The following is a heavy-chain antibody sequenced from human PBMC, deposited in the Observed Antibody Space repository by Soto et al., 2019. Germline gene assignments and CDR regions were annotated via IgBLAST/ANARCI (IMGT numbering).Heavy chain of an antibody. D-gene: IGHD3-10*01. V-gene: IGHV3-23*01. Sequence: EEQLLESGGGLVQPGGSLRLSCAASGFSFSSYAMTWVRQAPGKGLECVSAFSDGGSNTYYTDSVKGRFTISRDNSKNTLYLQMSSLRAEDSAVYYCARGSTDSYPGSRIFDFWGRGTLVTVSS. J-gene: IGHJ4*02. CDR2: FSDGGSNT. CDR1: GFSFSSYA. CDR3: ARGSTDSYPGSRIFDF.